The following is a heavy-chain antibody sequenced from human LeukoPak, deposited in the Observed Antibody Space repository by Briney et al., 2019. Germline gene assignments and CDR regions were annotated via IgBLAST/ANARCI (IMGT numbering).Heavy chain of an antibody. CDR2: IYYSGST. Sequence: RPSETLSLTCAVYGGSFSGYYWSWIRQPPGKGLEWIGYIYYSGSTNYNPSLKSRVTISVDTSKNQFSLKLSSVTAADTAVYYCAAYYYDSSGYFRRFDYWGQGTLVTVSS. CDR3: AAYYYDSSGYFRRFDY. D-gene: IGHD3-22*01. CDR1: GGSFSGYY. J-gene: IGHJ4*02. V-gene: IGHV4-59*01.